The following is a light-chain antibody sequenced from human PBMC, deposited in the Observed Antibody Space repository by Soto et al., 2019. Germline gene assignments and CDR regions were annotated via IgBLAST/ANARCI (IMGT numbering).Light chain of an antibody. CDR1: QSVSSSY. CDR3: QQYGSSPPAWT. V-gene: IGKV3-20*01. CDR2: GAS. Sequence: EIVLTQSPGTLSLSPGERATLSCRASQSVSSSYLAWYQQKPGQAPRLLIYGASSRATGIPDKFSGSGSGPDFTLTISRPEPEDFAVYYCQQYGSSPPAWTFGQGTKVEIK. J-gene: IGKJ1*01.